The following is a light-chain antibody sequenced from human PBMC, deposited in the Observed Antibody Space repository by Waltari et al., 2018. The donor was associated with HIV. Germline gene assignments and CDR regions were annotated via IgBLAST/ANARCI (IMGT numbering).Light chain of an antibody. Sequence: DIVMTQSPDSLAASLGERATISCKSSQSVVYNSNTKNYLGWYHHKPGQPPKLLIYCASTRESAVPDLFSGRGSGTDFSLTISSLHAEDVAVYYCQHYYSLPITFGPGTKVAIK. V-gene: IGKV4-1*01. CDR1: QSVVYNSNTKNY. CDR3: QHYYSLPIT. CDR2: CAS. J-gene: IGKJ3*01.